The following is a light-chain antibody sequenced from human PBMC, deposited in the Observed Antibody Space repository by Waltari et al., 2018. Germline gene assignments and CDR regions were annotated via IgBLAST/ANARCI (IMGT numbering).Light chain of an antibody. V-gene: IGKV1-39*01. CDR2: GAT. CDR1: QSIDTF. J-gene: IGKJ2*01. CDR3: QQSHTMLYT. Sequence: DIQLTQSPSYLSASVGDRVTITCRASQSIDTFLNWYQQRPGKAPKVLIYGATTLQSGVPSRFSGSGSETHFTLTISSLQPDDFATYFCQQSHTMLYTFGQGTKLEIK.